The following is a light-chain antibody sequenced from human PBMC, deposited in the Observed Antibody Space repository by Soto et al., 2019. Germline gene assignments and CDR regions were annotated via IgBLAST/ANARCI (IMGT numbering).Light chain of an antibody. V-gene: IGKV1-5*01. Sequence: EIEMTQSPSTLSASVGDRVTITCRASQTIRRWLAWYQQRPGKAPKVLIYDASTLESGVPARFSGSGSETQFSLTISSLQPEDSATYYCQHYNSDPWTFGQGTKV. CDR1: QTIRRW. J-gene: IGKJ1*01. CDR3: QHYNSDPWT. CDR2: DAS.